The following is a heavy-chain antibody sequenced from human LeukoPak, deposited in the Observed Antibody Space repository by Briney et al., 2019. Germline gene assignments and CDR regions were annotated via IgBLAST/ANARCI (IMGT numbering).Heavy chain of an antibody. CDR3: ARDVGARLPGY. CDR2: IYTSGST. V-gene: IGHV4-61*02. J-gene: IGHJ4*02. D-gene: IGHD6-6*01. CDR1: GGSISSGSYY. Sequence: NPSETLSLTCTVSGGSISSGSYYWSWIRQPAGKGLEWIGRIYTSGSTNYNPSLKSRVTVSVDTSKNQFSLTLTSVTAADTAVYYWARDVGARLPGYWGQGTLVTVSS.